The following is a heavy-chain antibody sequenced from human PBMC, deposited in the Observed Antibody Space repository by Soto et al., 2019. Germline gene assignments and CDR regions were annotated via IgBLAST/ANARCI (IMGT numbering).Heavy chain of an antibody. CDR1: GFTFGSYA. Sequence: EVQLLESGGGLVQPGGSLRLSCAASGFTFGSYAWSWVRQAPGKGLDWVSTIGGNGVTTFYADSVKGRFTISRDVSKNTVFLLMSSLSAEDTAVYYCSKSSRYCSGGGCFYYFEYWGQGTLVTVSS. CDR3: SKSSRYCSGGGCFYYFEY. CDR2: IGGNGVTT. J-gene: IGHJ4*02. V-gene: IGHV3-23*01. D-gene: IGHD2-15*01.